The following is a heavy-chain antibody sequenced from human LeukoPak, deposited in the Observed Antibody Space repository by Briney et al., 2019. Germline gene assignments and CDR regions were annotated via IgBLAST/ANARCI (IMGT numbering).Heavy chain of an antibody. D-gene: IGHD6-19*01. CDR3: AKDIAVAGTYYFDY. J-gene: IGHJ4*02. Sequence: GGSLRLSCAASGFTFSSYAMTWVRQAPGKGLEWVSAISGSGGSAYYADSVKGRFTISRDNSKNTLYLQMNSLRAEDTAVYYCAKDIAVAGTYYFDYWGQGTLVTVSS. V-gene: IGHV3-23*01. CDR1: GFTFSSYA. CDR2: ISGSGGSA.